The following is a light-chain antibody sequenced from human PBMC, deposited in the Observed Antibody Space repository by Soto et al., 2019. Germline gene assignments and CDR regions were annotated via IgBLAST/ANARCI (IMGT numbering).Light chain of an antibody. CDR1: SSDVGGYNY. V-gene: IGLV2-14*01. CDR2: EVS. J-gene: IGLJ1*01. CDR3: SSYTSSSNYV. Sequence: QSALTQPASVSGSPGQLITISCTGTSSDVGGYNYVSWYQQHPGKAPKLMIFEVSNRPSGISNRFSGSKSGNTASLTISGLQAEDEADYYCSSYTSSSNYVFGTGTKVTVL.